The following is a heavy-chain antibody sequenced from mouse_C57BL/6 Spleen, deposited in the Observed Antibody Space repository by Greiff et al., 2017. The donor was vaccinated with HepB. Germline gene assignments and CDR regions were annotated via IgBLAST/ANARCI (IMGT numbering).Heavy chain of an antibody. CDR1: GYTFTDYY. CDR2: INPNNGGT. CDR3: LITTVEAYWYFDV. V-gene: IGHV1-26*01. D-gene: IGHD1-1*01. Sequence: VQLQQSGPELVKPGASVKISCKASGYTFTDYYMNWVKQSHGKSLEWIGDINPNNGGTSYNQKFKGKATLTVDKSSSTAYMELRSLTSEDSAVYYCLITTVEAYWYFDVWGTGTTVTVSS. J-gene: IGHJ1*03.